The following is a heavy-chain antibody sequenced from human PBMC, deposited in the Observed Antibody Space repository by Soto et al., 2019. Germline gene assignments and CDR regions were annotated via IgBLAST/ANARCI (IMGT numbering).Heavy chain of an antibody. CDR3: ARGVSLCSSTSCFYYYYYMDV. Sequence: ASVTVSCKASGYTFTSYGISWVRQAPGQGLEWMGWISAYNGNTNYAQKLQGRVTMTTDTSTSTAYMELRSLRSDDTAVYYCARGVSLCSSTSCFYYYYYMDVWGKGTTVTVSS. CDR2: ISAYNGNT. J-gene: IGHJ6*03. CDR1: GYTFTSYG. D-gene: IGHD2-2*01. V-gene: IGHV1-18*01.